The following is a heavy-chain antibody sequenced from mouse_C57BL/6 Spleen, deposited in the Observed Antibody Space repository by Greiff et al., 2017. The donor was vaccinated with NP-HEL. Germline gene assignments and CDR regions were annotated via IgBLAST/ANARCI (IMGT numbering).Heavy chain of an antibody. CDR3: ARGDYDDGRFAY. Sequence: DVHLVESGGGLVKPGGSLKLSCAASGFTFSDYGMHWVRQAPEKGLEWVAYISSGSSTIYYADTVKGRFTISRDNAKNTLFLQMTSLRSEDTAMYYCARGDYDDGRFAYWGQGTLVTVSA. V-gene: IGHV5-17*01. CDR1: GFTFSDYG. J-gene: IGHJ3*01. D-gene: IGHD2-4*01. CDR2: ISSGSSTI.